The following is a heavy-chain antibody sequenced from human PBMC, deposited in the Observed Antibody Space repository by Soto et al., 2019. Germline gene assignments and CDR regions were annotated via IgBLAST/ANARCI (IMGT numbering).Heavy chain of an antibody. CDR3: ARDRSGYDSHYYYGMDV. CDR2: ISSSSSTI. J-gene: IGHJ6*02. CDR1: GFIFSSHS. Sequence: LRLSCAASGFIFSSHSMNWLPQAPGKGLEWVSYISSSSSTIYYADSVKGRFTISRDNAKNSLYLQMNSLRAEDTAVYYCARDRSGYDSHYYYGMDVWGQGTTVTVSS. V-gene: IGHV3-48*01. D-gene: IGHD5-12*01.